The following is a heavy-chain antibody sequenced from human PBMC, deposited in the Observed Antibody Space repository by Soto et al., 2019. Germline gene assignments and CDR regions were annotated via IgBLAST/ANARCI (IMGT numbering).Heavy chain of an antibody. V-gene: IGHV3-23*01. J-gene: IGHJ4*02. D-gene: IGHD3-22*01. CDR1: GFTFSSYA. Sequence: PGGSLRLSCAASGFTFSSYAMSWVRPAPGKGLEWVSVISGSGGSTHYADSVKGRYTISRDNSKNTLHLQVNSLRDEDTAVYYCAKEADISGYYPDYWGQGTQVTVSS. CDR3: AKEADISGYYPDY. CDR2: ISGSGGST.